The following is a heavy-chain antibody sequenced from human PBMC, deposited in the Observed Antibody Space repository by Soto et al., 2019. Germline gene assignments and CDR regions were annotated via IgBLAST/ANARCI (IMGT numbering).Heavy chain of an antibody. D-gene: IGHD5-12*01. V-gene: IGHV5-51*01. J-gene: IGHJ4*02. CDR2: IYPGDSDT. CDR3: ARGLSGYDFYGHFDY. Sequence: GESLQISCKGSGYSFTSYWIGWVRQMPGKGLEWMGIIYPGDSDTRYSPSFQGQVTISADKSISTAYLQWSSLKASDTAMYYCARGLSGYDFYGHFDYWGQGTLVTVSS. CDR1: GYSFTSYW.